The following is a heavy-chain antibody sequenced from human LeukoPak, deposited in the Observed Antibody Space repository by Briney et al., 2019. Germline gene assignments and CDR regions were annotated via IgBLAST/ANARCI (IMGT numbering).Heavy chain of an antibody. CDR1: GYSISSGYY. CDR2: IYHSGST. Sequence: PSETLSLTCAVSGYSISSGYYWGWIRQPPGEGLEWIGSIYHSGSTYYNPSLKSRVTILVDTSKNQFSLKLSSVTAADTAVYYCARRGNWNDFAYGGQGTLVTVSS. V-gene: IGHV4-38-2*01. D-gene: IGHD1-20*01. J-gene: IGHJ4*02. CDR3: ARRGNWNDFAY.